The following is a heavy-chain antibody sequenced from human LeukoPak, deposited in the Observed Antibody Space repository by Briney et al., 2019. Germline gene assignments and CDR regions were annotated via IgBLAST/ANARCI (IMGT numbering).Heavy chain of an antibody. D-gene: IGHD5-18*01. J-gene: IGHJ4*02. Sequence: ASVKVSCKASGYTFTGYYMHWVRQAPGQGLEWMGWINSNSGGTNYAQNFQGRVTMTRDTSINTAYMELSRLRSDDTAVYYCARDHGYPSDSVGPVDYWGQGTLVTVSS. CDR2: INSNSGGT. CDR3: ARDHGYPSDSVGPVDY. V-gene: IGHV1-2*02. CDR1: GYTFTGYY.